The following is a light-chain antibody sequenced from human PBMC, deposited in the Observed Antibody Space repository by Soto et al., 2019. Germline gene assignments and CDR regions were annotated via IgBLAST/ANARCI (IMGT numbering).Light chain of an antibody. V-gene: IGKV1D-12*01. CDR2: GAS. J-gene: IGKJ5*01. Sequence: IRVAHSPSSLSASTGDRVTITCRASQGISRSLAWYRQKPGKAPKLLIYGASSLQSGVPSRFSGSGFGTDFTLTISILQPEDSAIYYCQQADTFPITFGQGTRLENK. CDR3: QQADTFPIT. CDR1: QGISRS.